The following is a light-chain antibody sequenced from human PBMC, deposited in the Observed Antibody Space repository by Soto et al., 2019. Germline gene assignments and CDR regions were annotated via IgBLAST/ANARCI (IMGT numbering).Light chain of an antibody. CDR1: QTISGT. V-gene: IGKV3-15*01. CDR3: QQYDNWPWT. J-gene: IGKJ1*01. CDR2: GAS. Sequence: IVMTQSPATLSLSPGGRATLSCRASQTISGTLAWYQQKPGQAPRLLIHGASTRAPGFPARFSGSGSGTDGTLTISSLKSEDCAVYYCQQYDNWPWTFGQGTKVDIK.